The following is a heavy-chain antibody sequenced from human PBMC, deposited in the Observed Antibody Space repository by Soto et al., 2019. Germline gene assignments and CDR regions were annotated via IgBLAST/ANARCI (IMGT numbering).Heavy chain of an antibody. Sequence: EVQLVESGGGLVKPGGSLRLSCAASGFTFSSYSMNWVRQAPGKGLEWVSSISSSSSYIYYADSVKGRFTISRDNAKNSLYLQMNSLRAEDTAVYYCASVGAAAWGYYYYGMDVWGQGTTVTVSS. D-gene: IGHD3-16*01. CDR2: ISSSSSYI. J-gene: IGHJ6*02. CDR1: GFTFSSYS. V-gene: IGHV3-21*01. CDR3: ASVGAAAWGYYYYGMDV.